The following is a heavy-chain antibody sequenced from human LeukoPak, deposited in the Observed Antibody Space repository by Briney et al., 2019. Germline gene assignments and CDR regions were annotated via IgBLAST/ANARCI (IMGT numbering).Heavy chain of an antibody. J-gene: IGHJ5*02. Sequence: PSQTLSLTCTVSGGSISSGSYYWSWIRQPAGKGLEWIGRIYTSGSTNYNPSFKSRVTISVDTSKNQFSLKLSSVTAADTAVYYCARDDTYYYDSSGYYYGGQFDPWGQGTLVTVSS. CDR3: ARDDTYYYDSSGYYYGGQFDP. CDR2: IYTSGST. V-gene: IGHV4-61*02. D-gene: IGHD3-22*01. CDR1: GGSISSGSYY.